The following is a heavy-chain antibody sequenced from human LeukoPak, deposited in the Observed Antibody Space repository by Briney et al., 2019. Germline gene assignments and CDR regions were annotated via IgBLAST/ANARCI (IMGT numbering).Heavy chain of an antibody. CDR1: GGTFSSYA. CDR2: IIPILGIA. J-gene: IGHJ6*02. CDR3: ARLGATGASYYYGMDV. V-gene: IGHV1-69*04. D-gene: IGHD1-26*01. Sequence: SVKVSCKASGGTFSSYAISWVRQAPGQGLEWMGRIIPILGIANYAQKFQGRVTITADKSTSTAYMELSSLRSEDTAVYYCARLGATGASYYYGMDVWGQGTTVTVSS.